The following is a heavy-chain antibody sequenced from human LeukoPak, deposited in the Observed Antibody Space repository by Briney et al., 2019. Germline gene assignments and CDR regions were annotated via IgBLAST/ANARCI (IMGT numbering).Heavy chain of an antibody. Sequence: TGGSLRLSCAASGFPFSSYGMHWGRQAPGKGLEWVAAISYDGSSEYYADSVKGRFTISRDNSKNTLYLQMNRLSAEDTAVYFCAKDSNVVGATSFDYWGQGTLVAVSS. CDR2: ISYDGSSE. CDR1: GFPFSSYG. V-gene: IGHV3-30*18. CDR3: AKDSNVVGATSFDY. J-gene: IGHJ4*02. D-gene: IGHD1-26*01.